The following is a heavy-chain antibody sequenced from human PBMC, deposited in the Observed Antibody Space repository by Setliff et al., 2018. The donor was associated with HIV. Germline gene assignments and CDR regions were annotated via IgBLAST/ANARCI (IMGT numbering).Heavy chain of an antibody. CDR2: IYYSGST. Sequence: SETLSLTCTVSGGSVSSGGYYWNWIRQRPGKGLEWIGHIYYSGSTNYNPSLKSRVTISVDTSKNQFSLKLSSVTAADTAVYYCARAHIGIAARWSGWFDPWGQGTLVTVSS. CDR1: GGSVSSGGYY. V-gene: IGHV4-61*08. D-gene: IGHD6-6*01. CDR3: ARAHIGIAARWSGWFDP. J-gene: IGHJ5*02.